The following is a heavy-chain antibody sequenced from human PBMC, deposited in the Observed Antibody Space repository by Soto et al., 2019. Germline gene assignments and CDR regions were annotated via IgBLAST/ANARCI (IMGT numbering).Heavy chain of an antibody. CDR3: ATASGGTTIFGVAELGY. CDR1: GFTFDDYA. Sequence: GGSLRLSCAASGFTFDDYAMHWVRQAPGKGLEWVSGISWNSGSIGYADSVKGRFTISRDNAKNSLYLQMNSLRAEDTALYYCATASGGTTIFGVAELGYWGQGTLLTGSS. J-gene: IGHJ4*02. D-gene: IGHD3-3*01. CDR2: ISWNSGSI. V-gene: IGHV3-9*01.